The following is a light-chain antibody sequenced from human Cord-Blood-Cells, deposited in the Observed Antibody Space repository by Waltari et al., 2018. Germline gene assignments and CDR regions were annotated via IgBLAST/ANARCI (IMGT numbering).Light chain of an antibody. J-gene: IGKJ3*01. CDR2: DAS. V-gene: IGKV1-33*01. CDR3: QQYDNLPFT. CDR1: QDISNY. Sequence: IQMTQSPSSLSASVGARVTLTCQASQDISNYLNWYQQKPGKAPKLLIYDASNLETGVPSRFSGSGSGTDFTFTISSLQPDDIATYYCQQYDNLPFTFGPGTKVDIK.